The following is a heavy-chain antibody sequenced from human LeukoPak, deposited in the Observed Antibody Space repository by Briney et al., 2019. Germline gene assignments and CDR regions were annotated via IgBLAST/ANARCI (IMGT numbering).Heavy chain of an antibody. D-gene: IGHD2-15*01. Sequence: PGGSLRLSCAASGFTFSSYGMHWVRQAPGEGLEWVAFIRYDGSNKYYADSVKGRFTISRDNSKNTLYLQMNSLRAEDTAVYYCVKAALLLGYCSGGSCQNDYWGQGTLVTVSS. V-gene: IGHV3-30*02. CDR1: GFTFSSYG. CDR3: VKAALLLGYCSGGSCQNDY. J-gene: IGHJ4*02. CDR2: IRYDGSNK.